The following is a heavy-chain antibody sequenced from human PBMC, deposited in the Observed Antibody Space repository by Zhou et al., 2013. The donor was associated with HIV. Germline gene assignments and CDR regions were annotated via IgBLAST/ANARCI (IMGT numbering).Heavy chain of an antibody. J-gene: IGHJ4*02. V-gene: IGHV1-18*01. CDR2: SSAYNGNA. CDR1: GDTFSGYG. Sequence: QAQLVQSGTEVKKPGASVKVSCKSSGDTFSGYGITWVRQVPGQGLEWMGWSSAYNGNANFAKKFQGRVSMTTDTSTSSAYMEIWSLRSDDTAVYYCARNSIGRATYFDHWGQGTLVTVSS. CDR3: ARNSIGRATYFDH. D-gene: IGHD3-10*01.